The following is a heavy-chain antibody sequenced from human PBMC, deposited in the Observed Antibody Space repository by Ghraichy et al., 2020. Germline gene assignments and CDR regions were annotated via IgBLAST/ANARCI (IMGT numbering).Heavy chain of an antibody. CDR2: IKGDGSEK. CDR1: GFTLSNHW. CDR3: AREDSWDLIHY. V-gene: IGHV3-7*01. D-gene: IGHD6-13*01. Sequence: GGSLRLSCAASGFTLSNHWMSWVRQAPEKGLEWVADIKGDGSEKKYVDSVKGRFTISRDNAKNSLYLQMDSLRVEDTGVYYCAREDSWDLIHYWGQGTLVTVST. J-gene: IGHJ4*02.